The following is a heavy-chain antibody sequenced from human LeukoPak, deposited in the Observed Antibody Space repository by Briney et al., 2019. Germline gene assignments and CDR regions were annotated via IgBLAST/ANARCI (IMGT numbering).Heavy chain of an antibody. V-gene: IGHV3-23*01. Sequence: GVSLRLSCAASGFTFSSYAMSWVRQVPGKGLEWVSAISGSGGSTYYADSVKGRFTISRDNSKNTLYLQMNSLRAEDTAVYYCAKDNRAYYGSGSYYIDYWGQGTLVTVSS. CDR2: ISGSGGST. CDR1: GFTFSSYA. CDR3: AKDNRAYYGSGSYYIDY. J-gene: IGHJ4*02. D-gene: IGHD3-10*01.